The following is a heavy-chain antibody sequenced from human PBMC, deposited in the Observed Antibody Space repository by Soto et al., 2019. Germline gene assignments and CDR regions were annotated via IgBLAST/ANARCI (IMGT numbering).Heavy chain of an antibody. D-gene: IGHD3-10*01. CDR1: GFTFSSYA. Sequence: PGGSLRLSCAASGFTFSSYAMHWVRQAPGKGLEYVSAISSNGGSTYYANSVKGRFTISRDNSKNTLYLQMGSLRAEDMAVYYFARIGSDLLWFGDDWYFDLWGRGTLVTVSS. J-gene: IGHJ2*01. CDR2: ISSNGGST. V-gene: IGHV3-64*01. CDR3: ARIGSDLLWFGDDWYFDL.